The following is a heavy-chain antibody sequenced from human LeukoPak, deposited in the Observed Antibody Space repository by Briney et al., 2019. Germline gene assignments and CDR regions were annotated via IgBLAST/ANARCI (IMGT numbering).Heavy chain of an antibody. Sequence: AASVKVSCKASGYTFSRYYMHWVRQAPGQGLEWMGIINPSGGSASTAQRFQGRVTMTRDTSISTAYMELSRLRSDDTAVYYCARGGGPTYLYCSSTSCYGYFDYWGQGTLVTVSS. V-gene: IGHV1-46*01. CDR3: ARGGGPTYLYCSSTSCYGYFDY. CDR1: GYTFSRYY. D-gene: IGHD2-2*01. CDR2: INPSGGSA. J-gene: IGHJ4*02.